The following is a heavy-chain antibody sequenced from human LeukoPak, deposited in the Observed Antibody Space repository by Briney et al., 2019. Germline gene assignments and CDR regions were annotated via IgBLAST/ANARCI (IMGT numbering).Heavy chain of an antibody. V-gene: IGHV4-59*01. D-gene: IGHD2-21*01. CDR1: GDSISSYY. Sequence: SETLSLTCTVSGDSISSYYWSWIRRPPGKGLEWIGYIYYSGSTNYNPSLKSRVTISVDTPKNQFSLKLSSVTAADTAVYYCARSQGIGYFDYWGQGTLVTVSS. CDR3: ARSQGIGYFDY. J-gene: IGHJ4*02. CDR2: IYYSGST.